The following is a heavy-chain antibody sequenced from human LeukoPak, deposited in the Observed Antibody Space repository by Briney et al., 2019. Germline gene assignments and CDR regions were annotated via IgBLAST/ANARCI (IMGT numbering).Heavy chain of an antibody. Sequence: AVKVSCKASGGTFSSYAISWVRQAPGQGLEWMGGIIPIFGTANYAQKFQGRVTITADESTSTAYMELSSLRSEDTAVYYCAREGEQLAYYYGMDVWGRGTTVTVSS. CDR3: AREGEQLAYYYGMDV. J-gene: IGHJ6*04. CDR2: IIPIFGTA. V-gene: IGHV1-69*13. CDR1: GGTFSSYA. D-gene: IGHD6-13*01.